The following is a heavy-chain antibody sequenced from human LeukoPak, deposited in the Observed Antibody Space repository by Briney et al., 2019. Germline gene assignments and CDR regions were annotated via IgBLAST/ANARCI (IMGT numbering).Heavy chain of an antibody. CDR3: ARGPARYYYYYIDV. Sequence: GSSVKVSCKASRGTFSSYAISWVRQAPGQGLEWMGGIIPIFGTAHYAQKFQGKVTITTDESTSTAYMELSSLRSEDTAVYYCARGPARYYYYYIDVWGKGTTVTVSS. CDR1: RGTFSSYA. V-gene: IGHV1-69*05. J-gene: IGHJ6*03. CDR2: IIPIFGTA.